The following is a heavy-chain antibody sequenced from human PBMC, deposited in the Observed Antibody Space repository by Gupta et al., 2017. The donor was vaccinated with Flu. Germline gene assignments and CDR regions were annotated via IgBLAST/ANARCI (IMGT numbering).Heavy chain of an antibody. CDR1: SFTFTNYS. J-gene: IGHJ4*02. D-gene: IGHD4-23*01. V-gene: IGHV3-21*01. CDR3: ARDSLNSPQLDF. CDR2: IDSSGTYT. Sequence: EVLLVESGGGLVKPGGSLRLSWTAPSFTFTNYSMNWVRRAPGKGLEWVSFIDSSGTYTYYSDPVKGRFTISRDNARNSLYLQMNSLRAEDTAVYFCARDSLNSPQLDFWDQGTLVTVSS.